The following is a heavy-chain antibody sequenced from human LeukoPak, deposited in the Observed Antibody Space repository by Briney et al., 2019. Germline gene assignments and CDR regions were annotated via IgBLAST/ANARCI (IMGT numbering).Heavy chain of an antibody. CDR3: AKAEMDGSGSYYRPPYYFDY. J-gene: IGHJ4*02. D-gene: IGHD3-10*01. CDR2: INGSGGST. V-gene: IGHV3-23*01. CDR1: GFTFSTYA. Sequence: GGSLRLSCVASGFTFSTYAMSWVRQAPGKGLERVSDINGSGGSTHYADSVKGRFTISRDNSKNTLYLQMNSLRAEDTAVYYCAKAEMDGSGSYYRPPYYFDYWGQGTLVTVSS.